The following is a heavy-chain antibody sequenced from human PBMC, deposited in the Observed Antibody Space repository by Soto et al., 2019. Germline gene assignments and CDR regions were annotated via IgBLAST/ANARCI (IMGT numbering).Heavy chain of an antibody. V-gene: IGHV3-53*01. CDR2: IYSGGST. Sequence: PVGSLRLSCAASGFTVSSNYMSWVRQAPGKGLEWVSVIYSGGSTYYADSVKGRFTISRDNSKNTLYLQMNSLRAEDTAVYYCAREGGLERSHDAFDIWGQGTMVTVSS. CDR3: AREGGLERSHDAFDI. J-gene: IGHJ3*02. CDR1: GFTVSSNY. D-gene: IGHD1-1*01.